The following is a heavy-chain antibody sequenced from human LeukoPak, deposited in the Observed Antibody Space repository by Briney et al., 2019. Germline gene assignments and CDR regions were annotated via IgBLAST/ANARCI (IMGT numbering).Heavy chain of an antibody. CDR2: ISGSGGST. J-gene: IGHJ4*02. V-gene: IGHV3-23*01. Sequence: PGVSLRLSCAASGFTFSSYAMSWVRQAPGKGLEWVAAISGSGGSTYNADSVKGRFTISRDNSKNTLYLQMNSLRAEDTAVYYCAKDRGPVRQLLAWGQGTLVTVSS. CDR1: GFTFSSYA. D-gene: IGHD6-13*01. CDR3: AKDRGPVRQLLA.